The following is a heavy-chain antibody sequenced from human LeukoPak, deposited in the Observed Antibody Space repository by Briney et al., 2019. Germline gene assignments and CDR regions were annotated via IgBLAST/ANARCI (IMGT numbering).Heavy chain of an antibody. CDR2: NSHSGGT. CDR3: ARTARPPPGYHYGSGSYYNPPGYYYYYGMDV. D-gene: IGHD3-10*01. CDR1: LGSLTSINC. Sequence: PPGTLSLTCAFSLGSLTSINCWSGGRPPPGKGREWSGENSHSGGTNYNPTLKSRVTISVDKSKNQFSLELSSVPGADPDVYYCARTARPPPGYHYGSGSYYNPPGYYYYYGMDVWGQGTTVPVP. V-gene: IGHV4-4*03. J-gene: IGHJ6*02.